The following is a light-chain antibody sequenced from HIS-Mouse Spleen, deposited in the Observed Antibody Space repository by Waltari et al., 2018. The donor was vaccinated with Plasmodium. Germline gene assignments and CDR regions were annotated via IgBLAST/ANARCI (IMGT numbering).Light chain of an antibody. CDR1: ALPKKY. CDR2: EDS. Sequence: SYELTQPPPVSVSPGQTARIPCPGAALPKKYAYWYQQKSGQAPVLVIYEDSKRPSGIPERFSGSSSGTMATLTISGAQVEDEADYYCYSTDSSGNHRVFGGGTKLTVL. V-gene: IGLV3-10*01. CDR3: YSTDSSGNHRV. J-gene: IGLJ3*02.